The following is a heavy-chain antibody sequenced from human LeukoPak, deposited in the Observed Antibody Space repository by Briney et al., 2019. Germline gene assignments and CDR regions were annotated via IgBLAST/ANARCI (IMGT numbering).Heavy chain of an antibody. CDR2: ISGSGGST. J-gene: IGHJ4*02. CDR3: AKPLYDSSGYYYPDYFDY. CDR1: GFTFSSYG. D-gene: IGHD3-22*01. Sequence: GGSLRLSCAASGFTFSSYGMSWVRQAPGKGLEWVSAISGSGGSTYYADSVKGRFTISRDNSKNTLYLQMNSLRAEDTTVYYCAKPLYDSSGYYYPDYFDYWGQGTLVTVSS. V-gene: IGHV3-23*01.